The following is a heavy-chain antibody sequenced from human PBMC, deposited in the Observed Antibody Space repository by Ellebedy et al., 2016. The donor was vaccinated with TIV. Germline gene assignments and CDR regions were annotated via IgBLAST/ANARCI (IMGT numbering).Heavy chain of an antibody. J-gene: IGHJ2*01. V-gene: IGHV3-7*01. CDR2: IKKDGSEK. Sequence: GGSLRLXCAASGFTFSSYWMNWVRQAPGKGLEWVANIKKDGSEKYYVDSVKGRFTISRDNAKNSLYLQMNSLRAEDTAVYYCARDMRITMIVVVISWYFDLWGRGTLVTVSS. D-gene: IGHD3-22*01. CDR3: ARDMRITMIVVVISWYFDL. CDR1: GFTFSSYW.